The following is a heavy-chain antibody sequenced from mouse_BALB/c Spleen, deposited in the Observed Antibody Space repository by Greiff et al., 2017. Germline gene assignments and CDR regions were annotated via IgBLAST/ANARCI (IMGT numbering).Heavy chain of an antibody. V-gene: IGHV2-2*02. CDR3: ARNDYRSFSFAY. D-gene: IGHD2-14*01. Sequence: VQLQESGPGLVQPSQSLSITCTVSGFSLTSYGVHWVRQSPGKGLEWLGVIWSGGSTDYNAAFISRLSISKDNSKSQVFFKMNSLQASDTAIYYCARNDYRSFSFAYWGQGTLVTVSA. CDR1: GFSLTSYG. CDR2: IWSGGST. J-gene: IGHJ3*01.